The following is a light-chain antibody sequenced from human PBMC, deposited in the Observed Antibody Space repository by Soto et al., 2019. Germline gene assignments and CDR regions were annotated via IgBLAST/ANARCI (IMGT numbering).Light chain of an antibody. V-gene: IGLV2-8*01. CDR1: SSDVGDN. CDR2: DVS. J-gene: IGLJ3*02. Sequence: QSVLTQPPSASGSPGQSVTFSCTGTSSDVGDNVSWYQQYPGKAPKLMIYDVSQRPSGVPDRFSGSKSGNTASLTVSGLQAEDEADYYCSSYAGSDNLMFGGGTKVTVL. CDR3: SSYAGSDNLM.